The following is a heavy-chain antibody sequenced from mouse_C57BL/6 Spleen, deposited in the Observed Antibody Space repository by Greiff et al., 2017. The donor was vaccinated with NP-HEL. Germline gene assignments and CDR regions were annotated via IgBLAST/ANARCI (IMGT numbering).Heavy chain of an antibody. CDR3: ARPYSNYYFDY. CDR1: GYSFTSYY. J-gene: IGHJ2*01. CDR2: IYPGSGNT. D-gene: IGHD2-5*01. V-gene: IGHV1-66*01. Sequence: VQLQQSGPELVKPGASVKISCKASGYSFTSYYIHWVKQRPGQGLEWIGWIYPGSGNTKYNEKFKGKATLTADTSSSTAYMQLSSLTSEDSAVYYCARPYSNYYFDYWGQGTTLTVSS.